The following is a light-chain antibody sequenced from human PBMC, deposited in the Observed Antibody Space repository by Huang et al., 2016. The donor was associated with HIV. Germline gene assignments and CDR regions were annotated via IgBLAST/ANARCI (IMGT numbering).Light chain of an antibody. J-gene: IGKJ2*01. CDR2: CAS. CDR3: QQYGSSLYT. CDR1: QSVSSSY. V-gene: IGKV3-20*01. Sequence: EIVLTQSPGTLSLSPGERATLACRASQSVSSSYLAWYQQKPGQAPRLLIYCASSRATGSPDRFSGSGSGTDFTLSISRLEPEDFAVYYCQQYGSSLYTFGQGTKLEIK.